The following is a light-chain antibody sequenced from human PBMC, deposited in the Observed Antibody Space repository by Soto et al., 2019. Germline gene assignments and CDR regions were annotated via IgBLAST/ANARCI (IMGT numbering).Light chain of an antibody. CDR1: NIGSKS. Sequence: SYELTQPPSVSVAPGKTARITCGGNNIGSKSVHWYQQKPGQAPVLVIYYDSDRPSGIPERFSGSNSGNTATLTISRVEAGDEVDYYCQVWDSSSDHRVVFGGGTKLTVL. CDR2: YDS. J-gene: IGLJ2*01. CDR3: QVWDSSSDHRVV. V-gene: IGLV3-21*04.